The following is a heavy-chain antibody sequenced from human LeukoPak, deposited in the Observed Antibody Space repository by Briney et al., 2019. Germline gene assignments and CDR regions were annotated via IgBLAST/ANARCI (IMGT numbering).Heavy chain of an antibody. V-gene: IGHV5-51*01. J-gene: IGHJ4*02. Sequence: GESLKISCKASGYSFTSYWIGWVRQMPGKGLEWMGIIDPSDSDIRYTPAFQGQVTISADKSLSTAYLQWNSLKASDTAIYYCARQTAMGRSGDYWGQGTLVTVSS. CDR3: ARQTAMGRSGDY. CDR2: IDPSDSDI. CDR1: GYSFTSYW. D-gene: IGHD7-27*01.